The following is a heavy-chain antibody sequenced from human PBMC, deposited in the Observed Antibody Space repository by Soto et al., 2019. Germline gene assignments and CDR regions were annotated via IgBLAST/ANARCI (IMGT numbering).Heavy chain of an antibody. CDR2: ISGGGDST. V-gene: IGHV3-23*01. J-gene: IGHJ4*02. D-gene: IGHD2-2*01. CDR1: GFTFSAHA. CDR3: AAPAGYCSRATCYSFDY. Sequence: GGSLRLSCAASGFTFSAHAMSWVRQAPGKGLEWVSGISGGGDSTYYADCVKGRFTISRDNSKNTVSLNMDSLRAEDTAVYYCAAPAGYCSRATCYSFDYWGRGALVTVSS.